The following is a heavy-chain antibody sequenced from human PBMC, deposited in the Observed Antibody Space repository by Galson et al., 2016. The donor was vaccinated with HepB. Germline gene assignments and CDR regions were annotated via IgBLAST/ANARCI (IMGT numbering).Heavy chain of an antibody. CDR3: AFIPQTTVTTVRS. CDR1: GYTFTSYY. CDR2: INPSGGST. D-gene: IGHD4-17*01. V-gene: IGHV1-46*01. Sequence: SVKVSCKASGYTFTSYYMHWVRQAPGQGLEWMGIINPSGGSTSYAQKFQGRVTMTRDTSTSTVYMELSSLRSEDTAVYYCAFIPQTTVTTVRSWGQGTLVTVSS. J-gene: IGHJ5*02.